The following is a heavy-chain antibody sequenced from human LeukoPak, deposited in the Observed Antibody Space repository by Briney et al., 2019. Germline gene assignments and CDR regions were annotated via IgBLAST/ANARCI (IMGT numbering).Heavy chain of an antibody. CDR2: ISSGGGTT. J-gene: IGHJ4*02. CDR1: GFTFSIYA. D-gene: IGHD3-22*01. Sequence: PGGSLRLSCAGSGFTFSIYAMGWVRQAPGKGLEWVSAISSGGGTTYYADSVKGRLTISRDNSKNTLSLQMISLRVEDTAVYYCARSYYDSRGYIYYFDYWGQGTLVTVSS. V-gene: IGHV3-23*01. CDR3: ARSYYDSRGYIYYFDY.